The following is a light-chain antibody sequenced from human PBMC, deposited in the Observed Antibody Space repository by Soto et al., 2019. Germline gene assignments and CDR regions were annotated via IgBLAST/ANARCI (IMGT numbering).Light chain of an antibody. J-gene: IGKJ1*01. CDR3: QQRSNWPIT. CDR2: DAS. V-gene: IGKV3-11*01. Sequence: EIVLTQSPATLSLSPGERATLSCRASQSVSSYLAWYHQKPGQAPRLLIYDASNRATGIPARFSGSGSGTDFTLTISSLEPEDFAVYYCQQRSNWPITFGQGTKVDI. CDR1: QSVSSY.